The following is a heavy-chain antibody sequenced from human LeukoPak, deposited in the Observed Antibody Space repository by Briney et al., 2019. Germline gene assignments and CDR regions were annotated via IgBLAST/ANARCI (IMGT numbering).Heavy chain of an antibody. J-gene: IGHJ4*02. Sequence: GASVKVSCKASGYTFTSYDINWVRQATGQGLEWMGWMNPNSGNTGYAQKFQGRVTMTRDTSISTAYMELSRLRSDDTAVYYCATVPPYYYDSSGYAADYWGQGTLVTVSS. D-gene: IGHD3-22*01. V-gene: IGHV1-8*02. CDR3: ATVPPYYYDSSGYAADY. CDR2: MNPNSGNT. CDR1: GYTFTSYD.